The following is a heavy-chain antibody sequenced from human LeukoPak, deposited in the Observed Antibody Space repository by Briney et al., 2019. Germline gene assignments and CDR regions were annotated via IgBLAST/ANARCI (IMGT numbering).Heavy chain of an antibody. D-gene: IGHD5-18*01. CDR2: IIPIFGTA. J-gene: IGHJ3*02. Sequence: SVKVSCKTSGGTFSSYAISWVRQAPGQGLEWMGGIIPIFGTANYAQKFQGRVTITADESTSTAYMELSSLRSEDTAVYYCARSVDTAVDDAFDIWGQGTMVAVSS. V-gene: IGHV1-69*01. CDR3: ARSVDTAVDDAFDI. CDR1: GGTFSSYA.